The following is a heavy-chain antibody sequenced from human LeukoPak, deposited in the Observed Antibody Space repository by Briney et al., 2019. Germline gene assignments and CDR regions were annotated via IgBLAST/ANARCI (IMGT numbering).Heavy chain of an antibody. D-gene: IGHD5-18*01. CDR2: ISGSGGST. CDR3: AKGPRYSYGYGY. V-gene: IGHV3-23*01. Sequence: GSLRLSCAASGFTFSSYAMSWVRQAPGKGLEWVSAISGSGGSTCYADSVKGRFTISRDNSKNTLYLQMNSLRAEDTAVYYCAKGPRYSYGYGYWGQGTLVTVSS. CDR1: GFTFSSYA. J-gene: IGHJ4*02.